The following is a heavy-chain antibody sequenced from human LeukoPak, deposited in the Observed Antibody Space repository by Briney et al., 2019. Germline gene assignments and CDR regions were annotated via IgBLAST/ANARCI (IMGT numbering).Heavy chain of an antibody. CDR1: GFTFDDYA. J-gene: IGHJ4*02. Sequence: GGSLRLSCAASGFTFDDYAMHWVRQAPGKGLEWVSGISWNSGSIGYADSVKGRFTISRDNAKNSLYLQMNSLRAEDMALYYCAKDRQYSYGQYYFDYWGQGTLVTVSS. CDR3: AKDRQYSYGQYYFDY. V-gene: IGHV3-9*03. D-gene: IGHD5-18*01. CDR2: ISWNSGSI.